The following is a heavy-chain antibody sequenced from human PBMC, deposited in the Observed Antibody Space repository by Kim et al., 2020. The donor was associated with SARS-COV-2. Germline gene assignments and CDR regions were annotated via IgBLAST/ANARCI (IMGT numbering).Heavy chain of an antibody. V-gene: IGHV3-23*01. J-gene: IGHJ4*02. CDR1: GFTFSTCA. CDR3: AKAHSSSWGPLDY. D-gene: IGHD6-6*01. Sequence: GGSLRLSCAASGFTFSTCAMTWVRQAPGKGLEWVSATSGSGGNTFYADSVKGRFTISRDNSKNTLYLQMNSLRADDTAVYYCAKAHSSSWGPLDYGGQ. CDR2: TSGSGGNT.